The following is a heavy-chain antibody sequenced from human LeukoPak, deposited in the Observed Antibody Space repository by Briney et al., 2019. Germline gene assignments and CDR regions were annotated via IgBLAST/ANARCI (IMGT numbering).Heavy chain of an antibody. CDR1: GYTFTGYY. CDR2: INPNSGGT. Sequence: ASVKFSCKASGYTFTGYYMHWVRQAPGQGLEWMGWINPNSGGTKYAQKFQGRVTMTRATSISTAYMELSRLRSDDTDVYYCASPTGQGPAVIVVVPASTNDWYFDLWGRGTLVTVSS. CDR3: ASPTGQGPAVIVVVPASTNDWYFDL. V-gene: IGHV1-2*02. D-gene: IGHD2-2*01. J-gene: IGHJ2*01.